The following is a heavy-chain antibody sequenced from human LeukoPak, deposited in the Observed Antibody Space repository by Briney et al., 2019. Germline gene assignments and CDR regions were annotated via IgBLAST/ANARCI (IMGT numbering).Heavy chain of an antibody. CDR2: IIPILGIA. J-gene: IGHJ5*02. CDR3: ANTLYGIAVAGDNWFDP. V-gene: IGHV1-69*04. Sequence: SVKVSCKASGGTFSSYASSWVRQAPGQGLEWMGRIIPILGIANYAQKFQGRVTITADKSTSTAYMELSSLRSEDTAVYYCANTLYGIAVAGDNWFDPWGQGTLVTVSS. D-gene: IGHD6-19*01. CDR1: GGTFSSYA.